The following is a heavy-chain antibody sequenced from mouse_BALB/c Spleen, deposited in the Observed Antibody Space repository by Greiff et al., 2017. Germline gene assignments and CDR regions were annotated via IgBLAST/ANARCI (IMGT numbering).Heavy chain of an antibody. D-gene: IGHD2-12*01. CDR2: ISYDGSN. CDR1: GYSITSGYY. Sequence: EVQRVESGPGLVKPSQSLSLTCSVTGYSITSGYYWNWLRQFPGNRLEWMGYISYDGSNNYNPSLKNRISITRDTSKNQFFLKLNSVTTEDTATYYCASDPLRSGYAMDYWGQGTSVTVSS. CDR3: ASDPLRSGYAMDY. J-gene: IGHJ4*01. V-gene: IGHV3-6*02.